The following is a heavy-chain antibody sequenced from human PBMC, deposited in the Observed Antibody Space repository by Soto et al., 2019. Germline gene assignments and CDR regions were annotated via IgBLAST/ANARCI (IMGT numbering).Heavy chain of an antibody. CDR2: TNHSGST. CDR1: GGSFSGYY. D-gene: IGHD6-6*01. V-gene: IGHV4-34*01. Sequence: ASETLSLTCAVYGGSFSGYYWSWIRQPPGKGLEWIGETNHSGSTNYNPSLKSRVTISVDTSKNQFSLKLSSVTAADTAVYYCARQRGGIEARTYYYYGMDVWGQGTTVTVSS. J-gene: IGHJ6*02. CDR3: ARQRGGIEARTYYYYGMDV.